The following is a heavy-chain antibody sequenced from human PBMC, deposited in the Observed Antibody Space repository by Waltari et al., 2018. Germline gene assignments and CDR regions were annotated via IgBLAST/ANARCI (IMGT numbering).Heavy chain of an antibody. CDR2: IYHMGST. CDR3: AXVGIVVVPSXXHQGFDP. J-gene: IGHJ5*02. D-gene: IGHD2-2*03. CDR1: GYSISXGYY. Sequence: QVHLXESGPGLVKPSETLSLTXAVSGYSISXGYYWGXIRQPPGKGLDWIASIYHMGSTYYNPXLKSRVSISVDTXKNXFSLXXNXVTAADTAXXYCAXVGIVVVPSXXHQGFDPXGQGTLVTVXS. V-gene: IGHV4-38-2*01.